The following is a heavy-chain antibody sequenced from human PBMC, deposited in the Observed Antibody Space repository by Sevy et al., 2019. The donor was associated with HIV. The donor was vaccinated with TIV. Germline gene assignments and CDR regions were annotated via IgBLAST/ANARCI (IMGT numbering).Heavy chain of an antibody. CDR2: IIPIFGTA. V-gene: IGHV1-69*13. CDR3: ARENRGGDRKNWFDP. J-gene: IGHJ5*02. D-gene: IGHD2-21*02. Sequence: ASVRVSCKASGGTFSSYAISWVRQAPGQGLEWMGGIIPIFGTANYAQTFQGRVTITADESTSTAYMELSSLRSEDTAVYYCARENRGGDRKNWFDPWGQGTLVTVSS. CDR1: GGTFSSYA.